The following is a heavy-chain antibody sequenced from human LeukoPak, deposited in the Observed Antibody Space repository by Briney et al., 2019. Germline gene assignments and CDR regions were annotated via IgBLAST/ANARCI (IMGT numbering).Heavy chain of an antibody. Sequence: GGSLGLSCAASGFTFSNAWMSWVRQAPGKGLEWVAVISYDGSNKYYADSVKGRFTISRDNSKNTLYLQMNSLRAEDTAVYYRAKDQAGSSSSPIFDYWGQGTLVTVSS. D-gene: IGHD6-6*01. J-gene: IGHJ4*02. V-gene: IGHV3-30*18. CDR1: GFTFSNAW. CDR3: AKDQAGSSSSPIFDY. CDR2: ISYDGSNK.